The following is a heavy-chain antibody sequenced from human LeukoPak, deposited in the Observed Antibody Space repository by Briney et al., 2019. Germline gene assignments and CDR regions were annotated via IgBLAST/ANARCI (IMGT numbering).Heavy chain of an antibody. V-gene: IGHV3-23*01. J-gene: IGHJ4*02. CDR1: GFTVSSSS. Sequence: GGSLRLSCAVSGFTVSSSSMSWVRQAPGKGLEWVSAISGSGGSTYYADSVKGRFTISRDNSKNTLYLQMNSLRAEDTAVYYCAKDITAVALDGGYWGQGTLVTVSS. CDR3: AKDITAVALDGGY. D-gene: IGHD6-19*01. CDR2: ISGSGGST.